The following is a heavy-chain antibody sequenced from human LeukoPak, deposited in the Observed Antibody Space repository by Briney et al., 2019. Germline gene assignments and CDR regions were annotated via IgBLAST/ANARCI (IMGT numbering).Heavy chain of an antibody. CDR2: INPNSGGT. J-gene: IGHJ6*02. V-gene: IGHV1-2*02. Sequence: ASVKVSCKASGYTFTGYYMHWVRQAPGQGLEWMGWINPNSGGTNYAQKFQGRVTMTRDTSISTAYMELSRLRSDDTAVYYCAKGERKTMLRGVPYGMDVWGQGTTVTVSS. D-gene: IGHD3-10*01. CDR1: GYTFTGYY. CDR3: AKGERKTMLRGVPYGMDV.